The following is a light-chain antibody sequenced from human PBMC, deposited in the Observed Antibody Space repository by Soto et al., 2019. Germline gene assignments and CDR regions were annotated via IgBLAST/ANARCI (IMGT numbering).Light chain of an antibody. Sequence: EIVLTQSPGTLSLSPGERATLSCRASQSVSSNYLAWYQQKPGQAPRLLIYGASSRATGIPDRFSGSGFGTDFTLTIGRLEPEDFAVYYCQQYGSSPRTFGQGTKVEIK. V-gene: IGKV3-20*01. CDR2: GAS. J-gene: IGKJ1*01. CDR3: QQYGSSPRT. CDR1: QSVSSNY.